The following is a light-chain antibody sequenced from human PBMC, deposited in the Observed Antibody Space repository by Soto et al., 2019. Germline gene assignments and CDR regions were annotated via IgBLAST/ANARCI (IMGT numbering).Light chain of an antibody. J-gene: IGKJ1*01. V-gene: IGKV1-6*01. CDR1: QGIRND. Sequence: AIQMTQSPSSLSASVGDRVTITCRASQGIRNDLGWYQQKPGKAPKLLIYAASSLQSGFQSRFSGSGSGTDFTLTISSLQPEDFATYYCLQDYNYPWTFGQGTKVEIK. CDR2: AAS. CDR3: LQDYNYPWT.